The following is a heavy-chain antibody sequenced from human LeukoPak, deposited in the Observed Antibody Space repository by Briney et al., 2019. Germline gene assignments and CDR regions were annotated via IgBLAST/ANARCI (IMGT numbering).Heavy chain of an antibody. J-gene: IGHJ4*02. D-gene: IGHD3-16*02. Sequence: GGSLRLSCAASGFTFSSYWMSWVRQAPGKGLEWVANIKQDGSEKYYVDSVKGRFTFSRDNAKNSLYLQMSSLRAEDTAVYYCAREDYDYVWGSYRYVGTDYWGQGTLVTVSS. V-gene: IGHV3-7*03. CDR2: IKQDGSEK. CDR3: AREDYDYVWGSYRYVGTDY. CDR1: GFTFSSYW.